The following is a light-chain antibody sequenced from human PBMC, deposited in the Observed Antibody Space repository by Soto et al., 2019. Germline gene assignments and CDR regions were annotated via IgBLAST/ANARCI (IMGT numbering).Light chain of an antibody. Sequence: DIVMTQSPLSLPVTPGEPASISCRSSQSLQHSNGYNYLDWYLQKPGQSPQLLIYLGSDPASGVPDRFSGSGSGTDFTLKISRVEAEDVGVYYCMQALQTPWTFGQGTKVEIK. CDR2: LGS. CDR3: MQALQTPWT. CDR1: QSLQHSNGYNY. J-gene: IGKJ1*01. V-gene: IGKV2-28*01.